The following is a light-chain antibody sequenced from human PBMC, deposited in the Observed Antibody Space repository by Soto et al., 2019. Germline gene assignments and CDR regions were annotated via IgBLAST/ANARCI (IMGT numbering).Light chain of an antibody. CDR3: QQYRT. CDR1: QSISSW. CDR2: KAS. Sequence: DIQMTQSPSTLSASVGDRVTITCRASQSISSWLAWYQQKPGKAPKLLIYKASSLESGVPSRFSGSGSGTEFTLTISSLQPDDFAVYYCQQYRTFGQGTKVDIK. V-gene: IGKV1-5*03. J-gene: IGKJ1*01.